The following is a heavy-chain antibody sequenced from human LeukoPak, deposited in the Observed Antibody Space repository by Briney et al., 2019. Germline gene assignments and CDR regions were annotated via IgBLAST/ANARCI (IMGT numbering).Heavy chain of an antibody. V-gene: IGHV5-51*01. CDR1: GYTFTSYW. J-gene: IGHJ4*02. CDR3: ARHGTSPGDSGYDFLDY. D-gene: IGHD5-12*01. CDR2: IYPGDSDT. Sequence: GESLQISCKGSGYTFTSYWIGWVRPLPGKGLEWMGIIYPGDSDTRYSPSFQGQVTISADKSISTAYLQWSSLKASDTAMYYCARHGTSPGDSGYDFLDYWGQGTLVTVSS.